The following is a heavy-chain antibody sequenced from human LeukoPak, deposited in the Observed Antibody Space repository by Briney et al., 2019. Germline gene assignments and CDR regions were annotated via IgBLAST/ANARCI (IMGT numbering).Heavy chain of an antibody. V-gene: IGHV4-59*01. J-gene: IGHJ6*03. D-gene: IGHD2/OR15-2a*01. Sequence: SEALSLTCTVSGRSLNDYFWDWIRQAPGKGLEWIGNIYYRGDTNYNPSLKGRLTVSLDTSKNHFSLKLTSVTAADTAVYYCARGRLFYYMDVWGEGTTVTVSS. CDR1: GRSLNDYF. CDR2: IYYRGDT. CDR3: ARGRLFYYMDV.